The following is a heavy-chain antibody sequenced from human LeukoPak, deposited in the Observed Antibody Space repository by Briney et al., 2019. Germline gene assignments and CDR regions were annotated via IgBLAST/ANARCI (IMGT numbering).Heavy chain of an antibody. J-gene: IGHJ6*02. Sequence: ASVKVSCKASGYTFTSYGISWVRQAPGQGLEWMGWISAYNGNTNYAQKLQGRVTMTTDTSTSTAHMELRSLRSDDTAVYYCARSGARFPGGPNYYGSGSYSFDYGMDVWGQGTTVTVSS. CDR1: GYTFTSYG. D-gene: IGHD3-10*01. V-gene: IGHV1-18*01. CDR3: ARSGARFPGGPNYYGSGSYSFDYGMDV. CDR2: ISAYNGNT.